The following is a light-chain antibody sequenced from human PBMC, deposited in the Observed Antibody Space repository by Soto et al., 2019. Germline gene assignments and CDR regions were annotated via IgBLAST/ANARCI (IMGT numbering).Light chain of an antibody. CDR2: EVS. V-gene: IGLV2-14*01. CDR3: QSYDNILSGPL. J-gene: IGLJ3*02. Sequence: QSALTQPASVSGSPGQSITISCTGTSSDVGGYNYVSWYQQHPGKAPKLMIYEVSNRPSGVSNRFSGSKSGTSASLAITGLRAEDEADYYCQSYDNILSGPLFGGGTKLTVL. CDR1: SSDVGGYNY.